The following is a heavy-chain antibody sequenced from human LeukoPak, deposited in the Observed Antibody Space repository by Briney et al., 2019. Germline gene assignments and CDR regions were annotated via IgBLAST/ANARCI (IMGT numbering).Heavy chain of an antibody. CDR2: ISGDGGST. J-gene: IGHJ4*02. D-gene: IGHD6-19*01. CDR3: AKDLTRGSGWPIDY. V-gene: IGHV3-43*02. CDR1: GFTFDDYA. Sequence: PGGSLRLSCAASGFTFDDYAMHWVRQAPGKGLEWVSLISGDGGSTYYADSVKGRFTISRDNSKNSLYLQMDSLRTEDTALYDCAKDLTRGSGWPIDYWGQGTLVTVSS.